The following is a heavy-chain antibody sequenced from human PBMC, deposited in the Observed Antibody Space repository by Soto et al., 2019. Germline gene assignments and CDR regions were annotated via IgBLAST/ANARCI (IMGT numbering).Heavy chain of an antibody. CDR3: ARHDWAKPFDY. V-gene: IGHV4-39*01. CDR2: IYYSGST. J-gene: IGHJ4*02. CDR1: GGSISSSSYY. Sequence: QLQLQESGPGLVKPSETLSLTCTVSGGSISSSSYYWGWIRQPPGKGLEWIGSIYYSGSTYYNPSPTSRVTISAHTSKNPFSRKLSSVTAADTAVYYCARHDWAKPFDYWGQGTLVTVSS. D-gene: IGHD3-9*01.